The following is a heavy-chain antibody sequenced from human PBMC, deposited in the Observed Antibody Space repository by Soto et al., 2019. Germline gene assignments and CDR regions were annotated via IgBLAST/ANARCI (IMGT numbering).Heavy chain of an antibody. V-gene: IGHV1-46*03. J-gene: IGHJ4*02. CDR1: GYTFTSYY. D-gene: IGHD3-10*01. Sequence: QVQLVQSGAEVKKPGASVKVSCKASGYTFTSYYMHWVRQAPGQGLEWMGIINPSGGSTSYAQKFQGRVTMTRDTSTSTVYMELSSLRSEDTAVYYCARKSEGITMFRGATNYFDYWGQGTLVTVSS. CDR3: ARKSEGITMFRGATNYFDY. CDR2: INPSGGST.